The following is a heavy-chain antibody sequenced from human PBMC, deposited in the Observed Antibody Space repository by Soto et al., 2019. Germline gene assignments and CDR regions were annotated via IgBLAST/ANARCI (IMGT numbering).Heavy chain of an antibody. CDR2: IKSKTDGGTT. Sequence: EVQLVESGGGLVKPGGSLRLSCAASGFTFSNAWMNWVRQAPGKGLEWVGRIKSKTDGGTTDYAAPVKGRFTISRDDSKNTLYLQMNSLKTEDTAVYYCTTKNTYQFDNYYYYGMDVWGQGTTVTVSS. CDR1: GFTFSNAW. J-gene: IGHJ6*02. CDR3: TTKNTYQFDNYYYYGMDV. V-gene: IGHV3-15*07. D-gene: IGHD2-2*01.